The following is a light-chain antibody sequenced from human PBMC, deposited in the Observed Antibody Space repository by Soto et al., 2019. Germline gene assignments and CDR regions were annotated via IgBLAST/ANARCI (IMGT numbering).Light chain of an antibody. Sequence: EIVLTQSPTTLSLSPGSRSNLSCRASQSVRSYLAWYQQKPGQAPRLLIYDASNRATGIPARFSGSGSGTDFTLTISSLQPEDFAVYYCQQRSNWPITFGHGTRLEIK. CDR2: DAS. V-gene: IGKV3-11*01. CDR3: QQRSNWPIT. J-gene: IGKJ5*01. CDR1: QSVRSY.